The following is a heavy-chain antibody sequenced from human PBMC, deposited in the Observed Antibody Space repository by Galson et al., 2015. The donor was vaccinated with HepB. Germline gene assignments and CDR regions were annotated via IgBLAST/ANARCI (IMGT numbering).Heavy chain of an antibody. V-gene: IGHV1-2*06. D-gene: IGHD4-17*01. CDR1: GYTFTGYY. CDR2: INPNSGGT. J-gene: IGHJ4*02. Sequence: SVKVSCKAPGYTFTGYYMHWVRQAPGQGLEWMGRINPNSGGTNYAQKFQGRVTMTRDTSISTAYMELSRLRSDDTAVYYCAREMTTVTYGDYWGQGTLVTVSS. CDR3: AREMTTVTYGDY.